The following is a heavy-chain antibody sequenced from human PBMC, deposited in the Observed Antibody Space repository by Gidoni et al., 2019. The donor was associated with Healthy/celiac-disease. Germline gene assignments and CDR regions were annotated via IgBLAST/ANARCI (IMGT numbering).Heavy chain of an antibody. CDR1: GFTFSSYS. Sequence: EVQLVESGGGLVKPGGSLRLSCAASGFTFSSYSMNWVRQAPGKGLEWVSSISSSSGYIYYADSVKGRFTISRDNAKNSLYLQMNSLRAEDTAVYYCARGRADYGDYGAFDIWGQGTMVTVSS. CDR2: ISSSSGYI. J-gene: IGHJ3*02. V-gene: IGHV3-21*01. CDR3: ARGRADYGDYGAFDI. D-gene: IGHD4-17*01.